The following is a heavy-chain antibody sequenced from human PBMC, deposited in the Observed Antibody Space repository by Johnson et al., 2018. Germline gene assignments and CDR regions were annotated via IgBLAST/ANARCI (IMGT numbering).Heavy chain of an antibody. CDR3: ARGRGGYYDSRGYPGDAFDI. Sequence: SWVRQAPGQGLEWMGRIIPILGIANYAQKFQGRVTSTADKSTGTAYMELSSLGSEEEAVYYWARGRGGYYDSRGYPGDAFDIWGQGTMVTVSS. D-gene: IGHD3-22*01. J-gene: IGHJ3*02. V-gene: IGHV1-69*02. CDR2: IIPILGIA.